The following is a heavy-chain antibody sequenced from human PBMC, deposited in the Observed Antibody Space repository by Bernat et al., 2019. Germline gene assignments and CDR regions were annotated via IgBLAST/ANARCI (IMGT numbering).Heavy chain of an antibody. D-gene: IGHD1-26*01. CDR1: GGSISSRNW. CDR3: ARHSETLQYYFEY. V-gene: IGHV4-4*02. CDR2: IYHSGST. J-gene: IGHJ4*02. Sequence: QVQLQESGPGLVKPSGTLSLTCAVSGGSISSRNWWSWVRQPPGKGLEWIGEIYHSGSTNYNPSLKGRVTISIDKAKNQFSLKLSSVTAADTAVYYCARHSETLQYYFEYWGQGTLVTVSS.